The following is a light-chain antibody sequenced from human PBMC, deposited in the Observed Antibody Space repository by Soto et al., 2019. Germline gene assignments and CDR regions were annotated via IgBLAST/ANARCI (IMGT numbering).Light chain of an antibody. J-gene: IGKJ1*01. Sequence: IQMTQSPSSLSASVGDRVTITCRASQGIRSALGWYQQKPGKVPKLLIYAASTLQSGVPSRFSGSGFGTDFTLTINSLQPEDFATYYCLLDYAYFWAFGQGTKVDI. CDR2: AAS. CDR3: LLDYAYFWA. V-gene: IGKV1-6*01. CDR1: QGIRSA.